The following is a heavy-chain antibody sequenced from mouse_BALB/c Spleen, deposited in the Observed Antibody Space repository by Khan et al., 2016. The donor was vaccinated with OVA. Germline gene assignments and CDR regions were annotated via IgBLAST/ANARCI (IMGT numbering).Heavy chain of an antibody. J-gene: IGHJ2*01. CDR2: ITYSGST. D-gene: IGHD1-1*01. Sequence: EVQLQESGPGLVKPSQSLSLTYTVTGYSITSDYAWNWIRQFPGNKLEWMAYITYSGSTGYNPSLKGRISITRDTSKNQFFLQLNSVTTEDTATYYCARDYGSSYLFFDYWGQGTTLTVSS. CDR1: GYSITSDYA. V-gene: IGHV3-2*02. CDR3: ARDYGSSYLFFDY.